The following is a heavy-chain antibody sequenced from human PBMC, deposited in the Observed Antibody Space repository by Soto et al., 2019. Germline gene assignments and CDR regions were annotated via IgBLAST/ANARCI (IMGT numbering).Heavy chain of an antibody. CDR1: GGSISGGCYY. J-gene: IGHJ5*02. CDR3: ARAPHVYNWFDP. V-gene: IGHV4-31*03. Sequence: SETLCLTYTVSGGSISGGCYYWSWIRQHPGKGLEWIGYIYYSGSTYYNPSLKSRVTISVDTSKNQFSLKLSSVTAADTAVYYCARAPHVYNWFDPWGQGTLVTVSS. CDR2: IYYSGST.